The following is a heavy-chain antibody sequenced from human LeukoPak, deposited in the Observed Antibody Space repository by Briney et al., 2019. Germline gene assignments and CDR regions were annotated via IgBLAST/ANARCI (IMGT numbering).Heavy chain of an antibody. CDR3: AKGAGDSSAWYAIFDY. V-gene: IGHV3-23*01. J-gene: IGHJ4*02. Sequence: GSLRLSCAASGFTFSSYAMSWVRQAPGKGLEWVSAISGSGGSTYYADSVKGRFTISRGNSKNTLYMQMNSLRAEDTAVYYCAKGAGDSSAWYAIFDYWGQGTLVTVSS. CDR1: GFTFSSYA. D-gene: IGHD6-13*01. CDR2: ISGSGGST.